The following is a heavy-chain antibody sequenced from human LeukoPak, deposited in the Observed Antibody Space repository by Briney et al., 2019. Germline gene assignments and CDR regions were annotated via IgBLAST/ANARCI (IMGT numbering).Heavy chain of an antibody. CDR2: ITNRGDGT. J-gene: IGHJ4*02. CDR3: AKDARRTSGWYYFDS. D-gene: IGHD6-19*01. CDR1: GFTFSNFD. V-gene: IGHV3-23*01. Sequence: GGSLRLSCTASGFTFSNFDMGWVRQAPGKGLEWVSAITNRGDGTYFADSVKGRVTISRDNSKDTLYLQLNSLRADDTAVYYCAKDARRTSGWYYFDSWGQGTLVTVSS.